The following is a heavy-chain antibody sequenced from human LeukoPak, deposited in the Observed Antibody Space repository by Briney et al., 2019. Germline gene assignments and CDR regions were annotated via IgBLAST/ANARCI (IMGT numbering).Heavy chain of an antibody. CDR2: ISGSGGST. V-gene: IGHV3-23*01. Sequence: GGSLRLSCAASGFTFSSYAMSWVRQAPGKGLEWVSAISGSGGSTYYADSVKGRFTISRDNSKNTLYLQMNSLRAEDTAVYYCARDRPDITLVGFYFDYWGQGTLVTVSS. CDR1: GFTFSSYA. D-gene: IGHD1-26*01. CDR3: ARDRPDITLVGFYFDY. J-gene: IGHJ4*02.